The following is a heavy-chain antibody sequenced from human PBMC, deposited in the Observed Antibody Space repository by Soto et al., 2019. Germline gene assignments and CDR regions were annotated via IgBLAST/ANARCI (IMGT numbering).Heavy chain of an antibody. V-gene: IGHV3-74*01. D-gene: IGHD5-18*01. CDR1: GFTFSTYW. J-gene: IGHJ4*02. CDR3: AREGFGFSMTY. Sequence: GGSLRLSCAASGFTFSTYWMHWVRQAPGKGLVWVSRIHSDGRDTGYAVSVKGRFTISRDNAYNTLYLQMNSLRAEDTGVYYCAREGFGFSMTYWGQGSLVTVSS. CDR2: IHSDGRDT.